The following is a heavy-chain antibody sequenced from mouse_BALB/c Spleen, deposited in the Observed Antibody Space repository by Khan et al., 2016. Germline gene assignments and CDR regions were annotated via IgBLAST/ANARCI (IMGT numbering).Heavy chain of an antibody. CDR1: GDSITSGY. V-gene: IGHV3-8*02. CDR2: ISYSGST. D-gene: IGHD2-4*01. J-gene: IGHJ4*01. Sequence: EVQLQESGPSLVKPSQTLSLTCSVTGDSITSGYWNWIRKFSGNKLEYLGYISYSGSTYYNPSLKNRVSITRDTSKNQFYLQLNSVTTEDTATYFCATGYEFDWDYYAMDYWGQGTSVTVSS. CDR3: ATGYEFDWDYYAMDY.